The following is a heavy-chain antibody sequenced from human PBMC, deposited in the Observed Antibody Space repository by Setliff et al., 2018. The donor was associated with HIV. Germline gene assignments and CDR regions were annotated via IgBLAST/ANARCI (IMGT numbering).Heavy chain of an antibody. Sequence: SETLSLTCAVSGYSIRDNFFWGWVRQPPGKGLEWIGSIFYTGTTYYNPSLKSRVTLSLDTSKNQFSLELTSVTAADTAVYYCARHDCGGDCSINWFDPWGQGTLVTVSA. CDR2: IFYTGTT. D-gene: IGHD2-21*02. V-gene: IGHV4-38-2*01. CDR1: GYSIRDNFF. CDR3: ARHDCGGDCSINWFDP. J-gene: IGHJ5*02.